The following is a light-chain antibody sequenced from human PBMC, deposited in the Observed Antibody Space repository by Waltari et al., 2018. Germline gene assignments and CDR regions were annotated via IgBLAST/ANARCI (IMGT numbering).Light chain of an antibody. CDR2: DAS. V-gene: IGKV1-39*01. CDR1: QSISSY. Sequence: DIQMTQSPYSLSASVGDRVTITCRASQSISSYLNWYQQKPGKAPKLLIYDASSLQSGVPSWFRGSGSGTDFTLNISSLPPEDCAPYYCHQSYSTPRTFGQGTKVEIK. CDR3: HQSYSTPRT. J-gene: IGKJ1*01.